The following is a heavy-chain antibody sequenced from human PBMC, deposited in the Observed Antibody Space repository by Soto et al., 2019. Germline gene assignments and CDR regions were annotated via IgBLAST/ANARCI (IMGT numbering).Heavy chain of an antibody. D-gene: IGHD2-15*01. CDR3: ARDPRYCSGGNCYSSYYYYYLDV. Sequence: EVQLVESGGGLVQPGGSLRLSCAASGFIFSSYSMNWVRQAPGKGLEWVSYISRSSDTIYYADSVKGRFTISRDNAKNSLYLQMNSLRAEDTAVYYCARDPRYCSGGNCYSSYYYYYLDVWGIGTTVTVSS. V-gene: IGHV3-48*01. CDR2: ISRSSDTI. CDR1: GFIFSSYS. J-gene: IGHJ6*03.